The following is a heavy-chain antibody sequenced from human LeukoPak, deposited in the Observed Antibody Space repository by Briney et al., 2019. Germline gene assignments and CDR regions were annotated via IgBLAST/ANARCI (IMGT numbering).Heavy chain of an antibody. Sequence: ASVMVSSTASGYTFTIHGISWVRQAPGQGLEWMGWISAYNGNTNYEQKLQGRATMTTDTSTSTAYMELRSLRSDDTAVYYCARASGYGGPREAFDYWGQGTLVTVSS. V-gene: IGHV1-18*01. CDR2: ISAYNGNT. CDR3: ARASGYGGPREAFDY. D-gene: IGHD2-2*01. J-gene: IGHJ4*02. CDR1: GYTFTIHG.